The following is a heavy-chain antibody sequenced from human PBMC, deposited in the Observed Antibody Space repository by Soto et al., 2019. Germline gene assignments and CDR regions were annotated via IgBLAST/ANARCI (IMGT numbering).Heavy chain of an antibody. J-gene: IGHJ4*02. V-gene: IGHV3-23*01. CDR3: AKVSGSSWYFSHWFDY. CDR1: GFTFSSYA. CDR2: ISGSGGST. Sequence: GGSLILSCAASGFTFSSYAMSWVRQAPGKGLEWVSAISGSGGSTYYADSVKGRFTISRDNSKNTLYLQMNSLRAEDTAVYYCAKVSGSSWYFSHWFDYWGQGTLVTVSS. D-gene: IGHD6-13*01.